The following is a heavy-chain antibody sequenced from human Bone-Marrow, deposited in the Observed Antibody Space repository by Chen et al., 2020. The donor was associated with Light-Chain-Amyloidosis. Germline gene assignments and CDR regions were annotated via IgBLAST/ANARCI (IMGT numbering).Heavy chain of an antibody. J-gene: IGHJ6*02. CDR1: GFTFSSYP. CDR2: ISGSGSST. D-gene: IGHD3-10*01. CDR3: SREVTTNYGMDV. Sequence: EVQLLESGGGLVQPGGSLRLSCAASGFTFSSYPMSWVRQAPGKGLEWISGISGSGSSTYYADSVKGRFTISRDNSKNTLYLQMNSLSAEDTAIYYCSREVTTNYGMDVWGQGTAVTVSS. V-gene: IGHV3-23*01.